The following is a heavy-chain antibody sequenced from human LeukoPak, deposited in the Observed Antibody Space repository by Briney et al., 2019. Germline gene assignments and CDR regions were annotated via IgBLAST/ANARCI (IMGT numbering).Heavy chain of an antibody. J-gene: IGHJ6*03. V-gene: IGHV1-8*02. CDR2: MNPNSGNT. CDR1: GGTFSTYA. D-gene: IGHD5-18*01. CDR3: ARGDKYSGYSYGSYYYYMDV. Sequence: ASVKVSCKASGGTFSTYAISWVRQAPGQGLEWMGWMNPNSGNTGYAQKFQGRVTMTRNTSISTAYMELSSLRSEDTAVYYCARGDKYSGYSYGSYYYYMDVWGKGTTVTISS.